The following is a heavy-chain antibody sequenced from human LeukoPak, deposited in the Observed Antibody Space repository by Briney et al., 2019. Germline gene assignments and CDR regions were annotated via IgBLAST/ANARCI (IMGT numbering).Heavy chain of an antibody. Sequence: GGSLRLSCAASGFTFSSYAMSWVRQAPGKGLEWVSAISGSGGSTYYADSVKGRFTISRDNSKNTLYLQMNSLRAEDTAVYYRAKSSSGYYGSGSYYKFDYWGQGTLVTVSS. D-gene: IGHD3-10*01. J-gene: IGHJ4*02. CDR3: AKSSSGYYGSGSYYKFDY. CDR2: ISGSGGST. V-gene: IGHV3-23*01. CDR1: GFTFSSYA.